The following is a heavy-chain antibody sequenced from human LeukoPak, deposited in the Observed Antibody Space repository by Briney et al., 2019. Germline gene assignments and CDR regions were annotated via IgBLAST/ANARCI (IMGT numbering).Heavy chain of an antibody. Sequence: PGGSLRLSCAASGFTFSSYEMNWVRQAPGKGLEWVSGIGGSGTRTYYADSVKGRLTISRDNSKNTLYLQMNSLRAEDTAVYYCAKDRGGSYPNWFDPWGQGTLVTVSS. D-gene: IGHD1-26*01. J-gene: IGHJ5*02. CDR1: GFTFSSYE. CDR3: AKDRGGSYPNWFDP. CDR2: IGGSGTRT. V-gene: IGHV3-23*01.